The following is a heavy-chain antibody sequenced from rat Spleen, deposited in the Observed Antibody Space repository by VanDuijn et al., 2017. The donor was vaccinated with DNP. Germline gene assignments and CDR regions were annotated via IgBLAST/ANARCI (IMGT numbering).Heavy chain of an antibody. D-gene: IGHD1-8*01. V-gene: IGHV5S23*01. J-gene: IGHJ2*01. CDR2: ITASSGTT. CDR3: TTDNYSAPFDY. CDR1: GFTFSNYG. Sequence: EVQLVESGGGLEQPGRSLRLSCAASGFTFSNYGMAWVRQAPKKGLEWVATITASSGTTYYRDSVKGRFTISTDSAKNTLYLQMDSLRSEDTATYYCTTDNYSAPFDYWGQGVMVTVSS.